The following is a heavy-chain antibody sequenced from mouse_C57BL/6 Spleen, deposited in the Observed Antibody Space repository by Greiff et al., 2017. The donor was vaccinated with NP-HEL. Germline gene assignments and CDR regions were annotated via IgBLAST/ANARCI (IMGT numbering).Heavy chain of an antibody. V-gene: IGHV1-82*01. CDR1: GYAFSSSW. CDR2: IYPGDGDT. D-gene: IGHD3-2*02. CDR3: ARDSSGYEY. Sequence: VQLQQSGPELVKPGASVKISCKASGYAFSSSWMNWVKQRPGQGLEWIGRIYPGDGDTNYNGKFKGKATLTADKSSSTAYMQLSSLTSEDAAVYFCARDSSGYEYWGQGTTLTVSS. J-gene: IGHJ2*01.